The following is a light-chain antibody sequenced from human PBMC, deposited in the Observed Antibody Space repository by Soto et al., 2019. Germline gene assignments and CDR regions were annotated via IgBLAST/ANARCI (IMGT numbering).Light chain of an antibody. Sequence: EIGITQPPATLSLSRGERATLSCSASQSVSSNLAWYLQEPGQAPRLLIYCAFTRATGVPARFSGFGSGTQFTLTISSLQAEDFGVYYCQQFNNWRRTFGQGTRV. CDR2: CAF. J-gene: IGKJ1*01. CDR3: QQFNNWRRT. V-gene: IGKV3-15*01. CDR1: QSVSSN.